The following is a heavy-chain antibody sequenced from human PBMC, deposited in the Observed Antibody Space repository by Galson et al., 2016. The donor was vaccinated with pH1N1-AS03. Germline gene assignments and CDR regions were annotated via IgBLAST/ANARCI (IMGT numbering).Heavy chain of an antibody. CDR3: ARVQYQLLPSDY. D-gene: IGHD2-2*01. J-gene: IGHJ4*02. V-gene: IGHV1-18*01. CDR2: ISAYNGNT. Sequence: SCKASGYTFTSYGISWVRQAPGQGLEWMGWISAYNGNTNYAQKLQGRVTMTTDTSTSKAYMELRSLRSDDTAVYYCARVQYQLLPSDYWGQGTLATVSS. CDR1: GYTFTSYG.